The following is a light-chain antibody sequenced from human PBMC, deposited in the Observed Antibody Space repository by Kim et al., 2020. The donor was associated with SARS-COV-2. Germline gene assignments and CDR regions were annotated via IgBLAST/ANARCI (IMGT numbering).Light chain of an antibody. CDR2: QDI. Sequence: VSPGQTASITCSGHKLGDKHAYWYQQKPGQSPVLVIYQDIKRPSGIPERFSGSNSGNTVTLTISGTQSMDEADYYCQAWDSSTAVFDGGTQLTVL. CDR1: KLGDKH. CDR3: QAWDSSTAV. J-gene: IGLJ3*02. V-gene: IGLV3-1*01.